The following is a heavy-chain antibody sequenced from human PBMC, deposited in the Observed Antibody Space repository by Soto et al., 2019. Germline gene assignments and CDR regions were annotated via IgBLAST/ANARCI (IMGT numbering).Heavy chain of an antibody. CDR1: GFNFDDYG. CDR2: ISWNSATI. D-gene: IGHD5-12*01. CDR3: AKESGYDWALNS. Sequence: EVQLLESGGGLVQPGRSLTLSCEASGFNFDDYGMHWVRQVPGKGLEWVSGISWNSATIGYADSVKGRFIISRDNAKKSLSLQMSSLRGADAALYYCAKESGYDWALNSWGLGTLVTVSS. V-gene: IGHV3-9*01. J-gene: IGHJ4*02.